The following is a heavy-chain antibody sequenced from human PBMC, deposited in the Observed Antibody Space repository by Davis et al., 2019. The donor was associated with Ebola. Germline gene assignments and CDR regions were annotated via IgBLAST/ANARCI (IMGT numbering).Heavy chain of an antibody. D-gene: IGHD6-19*01. CDR2: IKQDGSEK. CDR1: GFTFSNAW. CDR3: ARGGIAVAEDFDY. Sequence: GGSLRLSCAASGFTFSNAWMNWVRQAPGKGLEWVANIKQDGSEKYYVDSVKGRFTISRDNAKNSLYLQMNSLRAEDTAVYYCARGGIAVAEDFDYWGQGTLVTVSS. J-gene: IGHJ4*02. V-gene: IGHV3-7*03.